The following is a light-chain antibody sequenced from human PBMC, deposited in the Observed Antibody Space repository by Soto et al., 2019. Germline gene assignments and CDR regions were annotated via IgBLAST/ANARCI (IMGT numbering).Light chain of an antibody. CDR3: QQSYSSCT. CDR2: GAS. V-gene: IGKV3-15*01. Sequence: EIVMTQSPATLSVSPGQRATLSCRASQSISSDLAWYQQKPGQAPRLLISGASTRATGIPARFSGSGSGTEFTLTISSLQSEDFAVYYCQQSYSSCTFGQGTKLEI. CDR1: QSISSD. J-gene: IGKJ2*02.